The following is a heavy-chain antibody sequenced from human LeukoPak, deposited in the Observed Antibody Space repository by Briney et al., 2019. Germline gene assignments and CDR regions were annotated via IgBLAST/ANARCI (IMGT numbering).Heavy chain of an antibody. Sequence: PSETLSLTCAVYGGSFSGYYWSWIRQPPGKGLEWIGEINHSGSTNYNPSLKSRVTISVDTSKNQFSLKLSSVTAADTAVYYCATGGVRGVITNWFDPWGQGTLVTVSS. CDR2: INHSGST. J-gene: IGHJ5*02. CDR3: ATGGVRGVITNWFDP. V-gene: IGHV4-34*01. D-gene: IGHD3-10*01. CDR1: GGSFSGYY.